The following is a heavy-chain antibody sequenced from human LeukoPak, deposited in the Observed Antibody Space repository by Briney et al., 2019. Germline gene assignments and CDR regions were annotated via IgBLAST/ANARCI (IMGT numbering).Heavy chain of an antibody. Sequence: GGSLRLSCAASGFTFSSYGMHWVRQAPGKGLEWVAVIWYDGSNKYYADSVKGRFTISRDNSKNTLYLQMSSLRAEDTAVYYCARVLRYFDWLPYFDYWGQGTLVTVSS. CDR2: IWYDGSNK. J-gene: IGHJ4*02. CDR3: ARVLRYFDWLPYFDY. D-gene: IGHD3-9*01. CDR1: GFTFSSYG. V-gene: IGHV3-33*01.